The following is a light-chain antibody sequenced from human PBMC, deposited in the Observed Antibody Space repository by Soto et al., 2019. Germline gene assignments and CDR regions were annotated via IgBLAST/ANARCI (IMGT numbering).Light chain of an antibody. CDR1: EDISHY. V-gene: IGKV1-33*01. Sequence: DIQMTQSPSSLSASIGDRVTISCHASEDISHYVNWYQQQPGKAPKLLIYDGYELQTGFPSRFCGRGSKTDFYLTISSLRPEDFASYYCQQYDNIRVTFGPGTRVHLK. J-gene: IGKJ3*01. CDR2: DGY. CDR3: QQYDNIRVT.